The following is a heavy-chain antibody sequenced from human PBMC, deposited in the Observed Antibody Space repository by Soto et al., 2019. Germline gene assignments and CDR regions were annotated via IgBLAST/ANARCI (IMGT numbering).Heavy chain of an antibody. Sequence: QVHLVQSGGEVKKPGASVKVSCKASGYTFNRHGITWVRQAPGQGLEWMGWISGYTGDINYEQKLQGRVTLSSDTPTSTVYLELKSLRCDDTAVYYCARVRRVGAWELAFWGQGTLVTVSS. CDR2: ISGYTGDI. CDR3: ARVRRVGAWELAF. J-gene: IGHJ4*02. D-gene: IGHD3-10*01. CDR1: GYTFNRHG. V-gene: IGHV1-18*04.